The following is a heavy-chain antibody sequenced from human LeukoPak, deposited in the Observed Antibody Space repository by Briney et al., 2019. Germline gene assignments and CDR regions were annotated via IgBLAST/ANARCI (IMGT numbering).Heavy chain of an antibody. J-gene: IGHJ4*02. D-gene: IGHD2-15*01. CDR3: ARDNSGGSCYRY. V-gene: IGHV3-23*01. Sequence: GGSLRLSCAASGFTFSSYGMSWVRQAPGKGLEWVSAISGSGGSTYYADSVKGRFTISRDNAKNSLYLQMNSLGPEDTAVYYCARDNSGGSCYRYWGQGTLVTVSS. CDR2: ISGSGGST. CDR1: GFTFSSYG.